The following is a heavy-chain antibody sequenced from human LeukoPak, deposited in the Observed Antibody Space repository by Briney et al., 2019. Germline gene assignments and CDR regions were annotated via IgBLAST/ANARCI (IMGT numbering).Heavy chain of an antibody. D-gene: IGHD2-15*01. CDR2: ITWNSGSL. J-gene: IGHJ4*02. CDR1: GFKFDEYA. Sequence: GRSLRLSCAASGFKFDEYAMHWVRQAPGKGLEWVAGITWNSGSLGYADSVKGRFTISRDNAKMSLYLQMNGLRPEDTALYYCANLGFWGQGTLVSVHS. CDR3: ANLGF. V-gene: IGHV3-9*01.